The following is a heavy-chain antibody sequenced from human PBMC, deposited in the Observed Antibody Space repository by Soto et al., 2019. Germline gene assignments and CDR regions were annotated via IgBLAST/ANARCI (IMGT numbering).Heavy chain of an antibody. CDR2: ISGSGGST. CDR1: GFTFSSYA. V-gene: IGHV3-23*01. D-gene: IGHD6-6*01. Sequence: QPGGSLRLSCAASGFTFSSYAMSWVRQAPGKGLEWVSAISGSGGSTYYADSVKGRFTISRDNSKNTLYLQMNSLRAEDTAVYYCAKDMDRPWYSSSSFSYYYYGMDVWGQGTTVTDSS. J-gene: IGHJ6*02. CDR3: AKDMDRPWYSSSSFSYYYYGMDV.